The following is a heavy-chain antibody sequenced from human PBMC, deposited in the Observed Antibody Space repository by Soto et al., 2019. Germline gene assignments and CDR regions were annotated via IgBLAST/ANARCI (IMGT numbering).Heavy chain of an antibody. CDR1: TGSFSGNY. D-gene: IGHD1-1*01. CDR3: ARGQDQAKTGY. J-gene: IGHJ4*02. CDR2: IHPSGSA. V-gene: IGHV4-34*01. Sequence: SETLSLTCAVYTGSFSGNYWSWIRQPPGKGLEWIGEIHPSGSAHYSVSLMSRVTISVDTSKNQVSLRLSSVTAADTAVYCCARGQDQAKTGYWGPGTPVTVS.